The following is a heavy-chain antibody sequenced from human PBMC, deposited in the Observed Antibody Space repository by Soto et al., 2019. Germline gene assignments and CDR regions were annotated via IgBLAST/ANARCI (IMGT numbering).Heavy chain of an antibody. V-gene: IGHV3-30-3*01. CDR2: LSSDGSNN. D-gene: IGHD3-10*01. CDR1: GFALSPYT. J-gene: IGHJ6*02. CDR3: AKDAAMHATRLLSYFALDL. Sequence: QVQLVESGGGVVQPGGSLRLSCAARGFALSPYTIHWVRQAPGKGLEWVAGLSSDGSNNFYPDSVKGRITISRDNSKTTVHLQINTLRPEDTAIYYCAKDAAMHATRLLSYFALDLWGRGTKVTVSS.